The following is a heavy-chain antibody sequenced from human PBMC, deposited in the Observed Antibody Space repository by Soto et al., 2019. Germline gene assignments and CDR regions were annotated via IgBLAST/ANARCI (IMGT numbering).Heavy chain of an antibody. CDR2: INAGNGNT. CDR1: GYTFTSYA. Sequence: ASVKVSCKASGYTFTSYAMHWVRQAPGQRLEWMGWINAGNGNTKYSQKFQGRVTITRDTSASTAYMELSSLRSEDTAVYYCAREGWELLPYYYYYGMDVWRQGTTVTVSS. J-gene: IGHJ6*02. V-gene: IGHV1-3*01. CDR3: AREGWELLPYYYYYGMDV. D-gene: IGHD1-26*01.